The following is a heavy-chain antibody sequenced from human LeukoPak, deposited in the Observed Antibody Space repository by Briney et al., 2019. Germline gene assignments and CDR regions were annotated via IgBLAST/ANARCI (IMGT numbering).Heavy chain of an antibody. CDR2: IWNDGTNK. J-gene: IGHJ4*02. V-gene: IGHV3-33*06. CDR3: AKDAQRGFDYSNSLEY. CDR1: GFTFSHYG. D-gene: IGHD4-11*01. Sequence: PGGSLRLSCAASGFTFSHYGMHWVRQAPGKGLEGVAVIWNDGTNKYYSDSVKGRFTIYRDDSQNRVYLQMNSLRADDTALYYCAKDAQRGFDYSNSLEYWGQGALVTVYS.